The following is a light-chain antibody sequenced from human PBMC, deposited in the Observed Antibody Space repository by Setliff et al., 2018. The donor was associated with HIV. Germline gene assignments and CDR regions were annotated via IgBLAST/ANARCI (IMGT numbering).Light chain of an antibody. V-gene: IGLV2-14*01. CDR1: SSNVGGYSY. CDR2: EVR. J-gene: IGLJ1*01. Sequence: SALTQPASVSGSPGQSITISCTGTSSNVGGYSYVSWYQQHPGKAPKLIIYEVRNRPSGVSNRFSGSKSGNTASLTISGLQAEDEADYYCSSYAITSTLPFGTGTKVTVL. CDR3: SSYAITSTLP.